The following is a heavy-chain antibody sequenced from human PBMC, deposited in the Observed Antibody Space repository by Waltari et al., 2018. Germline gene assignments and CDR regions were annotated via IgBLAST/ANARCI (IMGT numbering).Heavy chain of an antibody. Sequence: QLQLQASGPGLVKPAETLARTCTVSGGSTSSSSYYRGWTRQPPGEGVAWVGSIYYSVGPYYHPSLKDRVTISVDTSKNQFSLKLSSVTAADTAVYYCARADSSSWHFDYWGQGTLVTVSS. J-gene: IGHJ4*02. CDR3: ARADSSSWHFDY. V-gene: IGHV4-39*01. D-gene: IGHD6-13*01. CDR2: IYYSVGP. CDR1: GGSTSSSSYY.